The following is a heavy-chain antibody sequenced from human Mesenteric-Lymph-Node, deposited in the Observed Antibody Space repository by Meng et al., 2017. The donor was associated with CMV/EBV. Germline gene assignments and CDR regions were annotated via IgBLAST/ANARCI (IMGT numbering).Heavy chain of an antibody. V-gene: IGHV1-69*13. Sequence: SVKVSCKASGGTFSNYAMNWVRQATGQGLEWMGGIVPIVAATNYAQKLQGRLTITADESTSTAYMELRSLRSDDTAVYYCARVSVGADPLFDYWGQGTLVTVSS. CDR1: GGTFSNYA. CDR2: IVPIVAAT. CDR3: ARVSVGADPLFDY. J-gene: IGHJ4*02. D-gene: IGHD1-26*01.